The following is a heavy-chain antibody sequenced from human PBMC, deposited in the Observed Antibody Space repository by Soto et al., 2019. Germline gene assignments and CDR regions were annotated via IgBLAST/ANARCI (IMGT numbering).Heavy chain of an antibody. J-gene: IGHJ3*02. V-gene: IGHV4-31*03. CDR3: AGGMDSSWPDAFDI. D-gene: IGHD6-13*01. CDR2: IYYSESM. Sequence: PSETLSHTCTLCGGSISNGCYYCSWIPQHPGKGRECSGYIYYSESMYYNSCIYSRFTISVDTSKNQFTLKLRSVTAADTAVYYCAGGMDSSWPDAFDIWGQGTMVTVSS. CDR1: GGSISNGCYY.